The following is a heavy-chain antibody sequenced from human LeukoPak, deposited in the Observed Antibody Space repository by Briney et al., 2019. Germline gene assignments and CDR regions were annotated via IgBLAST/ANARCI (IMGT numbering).Heavy chain of an antibody. D-gene: IGHD3-10*01. Sequence: ASVKVSCKASGYTFTGYYMHWVRQAPGQGLEWMGWINPNSAGTNYAQKFQGRVTMTRDTSISTAYMELSRLRSDDTAVYYCARFDGSGSYYHPLRYWGQGTLVTVSS. J-gene: IGHJ4*02. CDR1: GYTFTGYY. CDR3: ARFDGSGSYYHPLRY. CDR2: INPNSAGT. V-gene: IGHV1-2*02.